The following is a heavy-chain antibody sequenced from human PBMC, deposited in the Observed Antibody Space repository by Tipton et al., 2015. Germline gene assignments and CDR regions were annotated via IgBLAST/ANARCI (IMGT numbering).Heavy chain of an antibody. D-gene: IGHD4-23*01. Sequence: LSLTCTVSSDSINKYYWSWIRQPPGKELEWIGYIQFRGATNYNPSLESRVSISVDTSKTQFSLEMRSVTATDTAVYYCARARGRHGGLFDSWGQGTLVTVSS. J-gene: IGHJ4*02. CDR3: ARARGRHGGLFDS. V-gene: IGHV4-59*01. CDR2: IQFRGAT. CDR1: SDSINKYY.